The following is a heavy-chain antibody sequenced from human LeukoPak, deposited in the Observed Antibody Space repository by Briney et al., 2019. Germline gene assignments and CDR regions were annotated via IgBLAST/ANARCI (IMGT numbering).Heavy chain of an antibody. CDR3: ATEKTGEPFDY. J-gene: IGHJ4*02. Sequence: GGSLRLSCAASGFTFNTYIMHWVRQAPGKGLEWVALIWFGGGSIYYADSVKGRFTISRDDSKNTLYLQMNSLRAEDTAMNYCATEKTGEPFDYWGQGTLVTVSS. CDR2: IWFGGGSI. V-gene: IGHV3-33*01. D-gene: IGHD7-27*01. CDR1: GFTFNTYI.